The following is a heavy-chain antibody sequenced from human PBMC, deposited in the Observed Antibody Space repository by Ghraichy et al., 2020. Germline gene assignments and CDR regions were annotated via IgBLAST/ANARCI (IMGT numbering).Heavy chain of an antibody. CDR1: GYTFSDHA. CDR3: ARWDREGY. V-gene: IGHV1-18*04. Sequence: VKVSCKASGYTFSDHAISWVRQAPGQGLEWMGWISTDTGKTKYAQNLQGRLTVTIEKSTSTAYMELRSLTFDDTAVYYCARWDREGYWGQGTLVIVSS. D-gene: IGHD1-14*01. CDR2: ISTDTGKT. J-gene: IGHJ4*02.